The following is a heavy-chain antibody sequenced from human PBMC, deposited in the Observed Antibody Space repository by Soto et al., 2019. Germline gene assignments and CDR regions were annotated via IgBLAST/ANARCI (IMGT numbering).Heavy chain of an antibody. CDR2: IYYSGST. CDR3: ARSEYYDYVWGSYRTPYYFDY. Sequence: SETLSLTCTVSGGSISSSSYYWGWIRQPPGKGLEWIGSIYYSGSTYYNPSLKSRVTISVDTSKNQFSLKLSSVTAADTAVYYCARSEYYDYVWGSYRTPYYFDYWSQGTLVTV. J-gene: IGHJ4*02. D-gene: IGHD3-16*02. V-gene: IGHV4-39*01. CDR1: GGSISSSSYY.